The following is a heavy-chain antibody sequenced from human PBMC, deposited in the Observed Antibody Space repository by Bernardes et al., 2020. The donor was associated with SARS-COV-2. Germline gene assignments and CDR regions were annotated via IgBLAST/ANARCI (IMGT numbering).Heavy chain of an antibody. V-gene: IGHV3-43*01. CDR3: ATERQSLTIFGVGHDAFDF. CDR2: GCWGGSNT. J-gene: IGHJ3*01. CDR1: GFTFEDYT. D-gene: IGHD3-3*01. Sequence: GGSLRLSCAASGFTFEDYTMHWVRQVPGEGLGWGSLGCWGGSNTNYADSVKGRFIISRDSSRNTLHLQMNSLRKEDTALYYCATERQSLTIFGVGHDAFDFWGQGTMVTVSS.